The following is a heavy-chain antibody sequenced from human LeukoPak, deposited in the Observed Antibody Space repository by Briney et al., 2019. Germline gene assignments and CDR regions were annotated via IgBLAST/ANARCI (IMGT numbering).Heavy chain of an antibody. CDR2: IYHSGST. J-gene: IGHJ3*02. V-gene: IGHV4-4*02. Sequence: SETLSLTCAVSGGSISSSNWWRWVRQPPGKGLECIGEIYHSGSTNYNPSLKSRVTISVDKSKNQFSLKLSSVTAADTAVYYCAVGGVYLRGGAEAFDIWGQGTMVTVSS. CDR3: AVGGVYLRGGAEAFDI. D-gene: IGHD3-10*01. CDR1: GGSISSSNW.